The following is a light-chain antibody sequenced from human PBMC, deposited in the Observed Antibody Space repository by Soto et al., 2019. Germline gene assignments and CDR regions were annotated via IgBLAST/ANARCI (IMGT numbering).Light chain of an antibody. Sequence: QSALTQPASVSGSPGQSITISCTGTSSDVGDYNYVSWYQQHPGKAPKLMIFDVSNRPSGVSNRFSGSKSGNTASLTISGLSAEDEADYYCSSYTSSSTRVFGTGTKLTVL. CDR3: SSYTSSSTRV. CDR2: DVS. J-gene: IGLJ1*01. V-gene: IGLV2-14*01. CDR1: SSDVGDYNY.